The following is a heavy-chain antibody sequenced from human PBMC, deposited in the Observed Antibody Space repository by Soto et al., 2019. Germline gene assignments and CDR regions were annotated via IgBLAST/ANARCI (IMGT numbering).Heavy chain of an antibody. CDR1: GGTFSSYT. CDR3: ARGGLGYSYGLDY. CDR2: IIPILGIA. V-gene: IGHV1-69*02. J-gene: IGHJ4*02. D-gene: IGHD5-18*01. Sequence: QVQLVQSGAEVKKPGSSVKVSCKASGGTFSSYTISWVRQAPGQGLEWMGRIIPILGIANYAQKFPGRVTITADKSTSTAYMELSSLRSEDTAVYYCARGGLGYSYGLDYWGQGTLVTVSS.